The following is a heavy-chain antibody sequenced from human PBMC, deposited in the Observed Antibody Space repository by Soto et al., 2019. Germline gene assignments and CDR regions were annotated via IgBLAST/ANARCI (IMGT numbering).Heavy chain of an antibody. CDR3: AKDLGDSSADDGADY. V-gene: IGHV3-30*18. D-gene: IGHD6-25*01. CDR1: GLTFSTYD. CDR2: ISSDGSNE. J-gene: IGHJ4*02. Sequence: QVQLVESGGGVVQPGRSLRLSCAASGLTFSTYDMHWVRQAPGKGLEWVAVISSDGSNEYYADSVKGRFTISRDNSKKTLYVQINSLRAEDTAVYYCAKDLGDSSADDGADYWGQGTLVSVSS.